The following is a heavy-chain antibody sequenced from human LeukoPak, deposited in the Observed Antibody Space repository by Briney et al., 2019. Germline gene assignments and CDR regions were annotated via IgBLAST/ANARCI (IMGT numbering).Heavy chain of an antibody. D-gene: IGHD2-2*01. V-gene: IGHV3-33*06. CDR3: AKEREQLLFLDY. Sequence: GGSLRLSCAVSGFTFSSYGMHWVRQAPGKGLEWVAVIWYDGSNKYYPDSVNERFNNSRDNSKNTLYLQMNSLRAEDTGVYYCAKEREQLLFLDYWGQGTLVTVSS. CDR2: IWYDGSNK. CDR1: GFTFSSYG. J-gene: IGHJ4*02.